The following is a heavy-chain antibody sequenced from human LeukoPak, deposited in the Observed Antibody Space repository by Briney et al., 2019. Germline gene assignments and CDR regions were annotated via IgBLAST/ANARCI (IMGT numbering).Heavy chain of an antibody. CDR1: GFTFSSNW. V-gene: IGHV3-7*01. D-gene: IGHD3-16*01. CDR2: INQDGSEK. Sequence: TGGSLRLSCAASGFTFSSNWMTWVRQAPGKGLEWVANINQDGSEKNYVASVKGRFTISRDNGKNSLFLQMNSPRAEDTAVYYCAKDPQTYYDYVWGTLDYWGQGTLVTVSS. J-gene: IGHJ4*02. CDR3: AKDPQTYYDYVWGTLDY.